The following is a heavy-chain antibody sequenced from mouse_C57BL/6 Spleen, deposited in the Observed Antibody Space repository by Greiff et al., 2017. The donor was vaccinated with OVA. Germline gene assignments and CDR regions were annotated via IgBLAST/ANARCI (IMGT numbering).Heavy chain of an antibody. CDR1: GYTFTSYW. D-gene: IGHD2-10*01. V-gene: IGHV1-69*01. J-gene: IGHJ2*01. Sequence: QVQLQQPGAELVMPGASVKLSCKASGYTFTSYWMHWVKQRPGQGLEWIGEIDPSDSYTNYNQKFKGKSTLTVDKSSSTAYMQLSSLTSEDSAVYYCARSRAYNEDYFDYWGQGTTLTVSS. CDR3: ARSRAYNEDYFDY. CDR2: IDPSDSYT.